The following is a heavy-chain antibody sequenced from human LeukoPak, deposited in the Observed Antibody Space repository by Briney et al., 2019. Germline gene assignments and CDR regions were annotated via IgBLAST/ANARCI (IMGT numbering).Heavy chain of an antibody. CDR1: GFIFSSYG. CDR3: AKVHDKQWLSY. D-gene: IGHD6-19*01. V-gene: IGHV3-30*18. Sequence: GGSLRLSCAASGFIFSSYGMHWVRQAPGKGLEWVAVISYDGSNKYYADSVKGRFTISRDNSKNTLYLQMNSLRAEDTAVYYCAKVHDKQWLSYWGQGTLVTVSS. CDR2: ISYDGSNK. J-gene: IGHJ4*02.